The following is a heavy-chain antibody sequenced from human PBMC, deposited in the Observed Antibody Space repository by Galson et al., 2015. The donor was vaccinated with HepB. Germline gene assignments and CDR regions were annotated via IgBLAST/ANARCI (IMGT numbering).Heavy chain of an antibody. D-gene: IGHD6-13*01. Sequence: SVKVSCKASGYTFTSYYMHWVRQAPGQGLEWMGIINPSGGSTSYAQKFQGRVTMTRDTSTSTVYMELSSLRSEDTAVYYCARGRLGVSRSRGNRGPDNWFDPWGQGTLVTVSS. CDR1: GYTFTSYY. CDR3: ARGRLGVSRSRGNRGPDNWFDP. V-gene: IGHV1-46*01. J-gene: IGHJ5*02. CDR2: INPSGGST.